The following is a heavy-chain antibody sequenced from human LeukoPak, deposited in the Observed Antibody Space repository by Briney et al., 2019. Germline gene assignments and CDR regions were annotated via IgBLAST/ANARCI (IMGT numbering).Heavy chain of an antibody. V-gene: IGHV1-2*02. CDR3: VLEGRSGWRYPLPTDAFDI. CDR1: GYTFTGYY. J-gene: IGHJ3*02. CDR2: INPNSGGT. Sequence: ASVKVSCKASGYTFTGYYMHGVRQAPGQRVEWMGWINPNSGGTNFAQKFQGRVTMTRDTSIRTAYMELSRLRSDDTAVYYCVLEGRSGWRYPLPTDAFDIWGKGTMVTVSS. D-gene: IGHD6-19*01.